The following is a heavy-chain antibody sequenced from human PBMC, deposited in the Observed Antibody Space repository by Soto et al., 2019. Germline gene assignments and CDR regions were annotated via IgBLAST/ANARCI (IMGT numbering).Heavy chain of an antibody. J-gene: IGHJ4*02. CDR3: ASRIAARPY. Sequence: QVQLQQWGAGLLKPSETLSLTCAVYGGSFSGYYWSWIRQPPGKGLEWIGEINHSGSTNYNSSLKSRVTISVDKSKNQFSLKLSSVTAADTAVYYCASRIAARPYWGQGTQVTVSS. CDR2: INHSGST. CDR1: GGSFSGYY. V-gene: IGHV4-34*01. D-gene: IGHD6-6*01.